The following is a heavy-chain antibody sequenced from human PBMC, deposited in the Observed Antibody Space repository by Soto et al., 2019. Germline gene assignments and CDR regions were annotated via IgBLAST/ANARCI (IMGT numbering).Heavy chain of an antibody. J-gene: IGHJ6*02. CDR2: ISAYNGNT. Sequence: ASVKVSCKASGYTFTSYGISWVRQAPGQGLEWMGWISAYNGNTNYAQKLQGRVTMTTDTSTSTAYMELRSLRSDDTAVYYCARETNVLLWFGEFGAYYGMDVWGQGTTVTVSS. CDR3: ARETNVLLWFGEFGAYYGMDV. D-gene: IGHD3-10*01. V-gene: IGHV1-18*01. CDR1: GYTFTSYG.